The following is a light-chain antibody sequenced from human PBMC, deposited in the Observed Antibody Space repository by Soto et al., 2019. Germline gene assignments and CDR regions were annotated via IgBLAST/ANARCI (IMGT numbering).Light chain of an antibody. Sequence: DIQMTQSPSTLSASVGDRVTISCRASQNIDTWLAWYQQKPGKAPNLLIYKASTLESGVPSRFSGSGSGTEFTLTINSLQPGDFATYYCQQYSSYWTFGPGTKVDIK. CDR2: KAS. J-gene: IGKJ1*01. V-gene: IGKV1-5*03. CDR1: QNIDTW. CDR3: QQYSSYWT.